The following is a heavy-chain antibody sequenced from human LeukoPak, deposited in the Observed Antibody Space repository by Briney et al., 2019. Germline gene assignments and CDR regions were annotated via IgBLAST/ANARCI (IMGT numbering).Heavy chain of an antibody. V-gene: IGHV3-23*01. D-gene: IGHD3-10*01. J-gene: IGHJ5*02. CDR3: AEGQFARRTVFNWFDP. Sequence: GGSLRLSCAASGFAFSNYAMNWVRQAPGKGLEWVSLISGSGGSTYYADSVKGRFTISRDNSKNTLYLQMNSLRAEDTAVYYCAEGQFARRTVFNWFDPWGQGTLVTVSS. CDR2: ISGSGGST. CDR1: GFAFSNYA.